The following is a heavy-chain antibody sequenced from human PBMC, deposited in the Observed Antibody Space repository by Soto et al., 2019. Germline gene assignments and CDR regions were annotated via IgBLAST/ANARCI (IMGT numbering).Heavy chain of an antibody. V-gene: IGHV3-48*02. D-gene: IGHD1-26*01. CDR2: ISSSSSTI. CDR1: GFTFSSYS. J-gene: IGHJ6*02. Sequence: GSLRLSCAASGFTFSSYSMNWVRQAPGKGLEWVSYISSSSSTIYYADSVKGRFTISRDNAKNSLYLQMNSLRDEDTAVYYCARDWRARGTHRELRYYYGMDVWGQGTTVTVSS. CDR3: ARDWRARGTHRELRYYYGMDV.